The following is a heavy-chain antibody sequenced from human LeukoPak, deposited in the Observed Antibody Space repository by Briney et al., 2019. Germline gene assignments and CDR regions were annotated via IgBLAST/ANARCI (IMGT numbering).Heavy chain of an antibody. CDR3: ARAANGVEKNPFDY. V-gene: IGHV4-59*01. Sequence: SETLSLTCTVSGGSISSYYWSWLRQPPGKGLEWIGYIYYSGSTNYNPSLKSRVTISVDTSKNQFSLKLSSVTAADTAVYYCARAANGVEKNPFDYWGQGTLVTVSS. J-gene: IGHJ4*02. CDR1: GGSISSYY. CDR2: IYYSGST. D-gene: IGHD1-1*01.